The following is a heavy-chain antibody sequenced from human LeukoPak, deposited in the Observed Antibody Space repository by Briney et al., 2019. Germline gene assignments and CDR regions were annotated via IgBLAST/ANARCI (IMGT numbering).Heavy chain of an antibody. J-gene: IGHJ5*02. V-gene: IGHV1-2*02. CDR2: INPNSGGT. Sequence: ASVKVSCKASGYTFTGYYMHWVRQAPGQGLEWMGWINPNSGGTNYAQKFQGRVTMTRDTSISTAYMELSRLRSDDTAVYYCARDKDIAGSNWFDPWGQGTLVTVSS. CDR1: GYTFTGYY. CDR3: ARDKDIAGSNWFDP. D-gene: IGHD5-12*01.